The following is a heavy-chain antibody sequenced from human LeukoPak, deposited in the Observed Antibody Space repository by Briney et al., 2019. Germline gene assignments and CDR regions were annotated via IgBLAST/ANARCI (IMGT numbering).Heavy chain of an antibody. V-gene: IGHV3-23*01. D-gene: IGHD3-9*01. Sequence: GGSLRLSCAASGFTFSSYAMSWVRQAPGKGLEWVSAISGSGGSTYYADSVKGRFTISRDNSENTLYLQMNSLRAEDTAVYYCAKDQARYFDWLLYYWGQGTLVTVSS. CDR2: ISGSGGST. CDR1: GFTFSSYA. J-gene: IGHJ4*02. CDR3: AKDQARYFDWLLYY.